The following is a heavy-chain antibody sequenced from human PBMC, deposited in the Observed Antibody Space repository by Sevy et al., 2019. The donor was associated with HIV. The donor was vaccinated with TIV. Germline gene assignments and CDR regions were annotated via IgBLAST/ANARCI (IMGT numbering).Heavy chain of an antibody. D-gene: IGHD2-2*02. J-gene: IGHJ3*02. Sequence: GGSLRLSCAASGFTFDDYAMHWVRQAPGKGLEWVSGISWNSGSRGYADSVKGRFTISRDNAKNSLYLQMNSLRAEDTALYYCAKDMGGVGDCSSTSCYSSDAFDIWGQGTMVTVSS. CDR3: AKDMGGVGDCSSTSCYSSDAFDI. CDR1: GFTFDDYA. CDR2: ISWNSGSR. V-gene: IGHV3-9*01.